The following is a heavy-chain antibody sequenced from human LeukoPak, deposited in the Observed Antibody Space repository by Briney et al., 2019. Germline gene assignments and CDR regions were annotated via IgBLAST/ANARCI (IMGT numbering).Heavy chain of an antibody. CDR3: ARYIAVAFDY. V-gene: IGHV4-59*01. CDR2: IYYSGST. Sequence: PSETLSLTCTVSGGSISSYYWRWIRQPPGKGLEWIGYIYYSGSTNYNPSLKSRVTISVDTSKNQFSLKLSSVTAADTAVYYCARYIAVAFDYWGQGTLVTVSS. CDR1: GGSISSYY. D-gene: IGHD6-19*01. J-gene: IGHJ4*02.